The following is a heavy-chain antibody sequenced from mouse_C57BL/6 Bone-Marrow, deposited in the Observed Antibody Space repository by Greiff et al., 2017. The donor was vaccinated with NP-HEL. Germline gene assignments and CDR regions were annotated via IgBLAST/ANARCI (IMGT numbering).Heavy chain of an antibody. D-gene: IGHD1-1*01. Sequence: EVKLVESGGGLVQPGGSMKLSCAASGFTFSDAWMDWVRQAPEKGLEWVAEIRNKANNHATYYAESVKGRFTISRDDYKSSVYLQMNSLRAEDTGLYYCTRNYYGSRFAYWGQGTLVTVSA. CDR1: GFTFSDAW. CDR2: IRNKANNHAT. CDR3: TRNYYGSRFAY. J-gene: IGHJ3*01. V-gene: IGHV6-6*01.